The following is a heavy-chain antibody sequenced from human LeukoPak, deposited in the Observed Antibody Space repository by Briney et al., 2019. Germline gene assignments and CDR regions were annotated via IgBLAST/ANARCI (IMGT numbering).Heavy chain of an antibody. CDR3: ARVRGIVVVVAAKLGGHYFDY. V-gene: IGHV4-34*01. J-gene: IGHJ4*02. D-gene: IGHD2-15*01. Sequence: SETLSLTCAVYGGSFSGYYWSWIRQPPGEGLEWIGEINHSGSTNYNPSLKSRVTISVDTSKNQFSLKLSSVTAADTAVYYCARVRGIVVVVAAKLGGHYFDYWGQGTLVTVSS. CDR2: INHSGST. CDR1: GGSFSGYY.